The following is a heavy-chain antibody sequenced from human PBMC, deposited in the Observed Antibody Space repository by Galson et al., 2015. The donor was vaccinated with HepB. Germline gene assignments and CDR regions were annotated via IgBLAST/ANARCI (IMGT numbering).Heavy chain of an antibody. CDR1: GGSFSGYY. D-gene: IGHD4-17*01. Sequence: ETLSLTCAVYGGSFSGYYWSWVRQPPGKGLEWIGEVNYNGATNYNPSLEGRVTISVDTSKNQFSLELESATVANTAMYYCARDMLTKVLAYWSQGTWVAVSS. CDR3: ARDMLTKVLAY. V-gene: IGHV4-34*01. CDR2: VNYNGAT. J-gene: IGHJ1*01.